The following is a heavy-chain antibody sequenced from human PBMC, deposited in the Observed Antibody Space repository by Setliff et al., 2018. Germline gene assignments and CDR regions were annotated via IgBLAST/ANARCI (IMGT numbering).Heavy chain of an antibody. CDR3: ARDRGQVTVNNRYGFYYYGMDV. CDR2: MSLDETNK. V-gene: IGHV3-30-3*01. D-gene: IGHD3-16*02. Sequence: PGGSLRLSCAASGFTFSSYIIHWVRQAPGKGLEWVAVMSLDETNKYYADSVRGRFTISRDNSKNTVYLRMNALRAEDTGLYYCARDRGQVTVNNRYGFYYYGMDVWGQGTTVTVS. CDR1: GFTFSSYI. J-gene: IGHJ6*02.